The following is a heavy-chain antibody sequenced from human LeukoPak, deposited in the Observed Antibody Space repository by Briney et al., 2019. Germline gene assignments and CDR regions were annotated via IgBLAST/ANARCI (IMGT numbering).Heavy chain of an antibody. CDR1: GYSISSYY. D-gene: IGHD2-2*01. J-gene: IGHJ4*02. Sequence: PSETLSLTCAVSGYSISSYYWSWIRQPPGKGLEWIGYIYYSGYTNYNPSLKSRVTISVDTSKNQFSLKLSSVTAADTAVYYCARQGGCSSTSCPEGIDYWGQGTLVTVSS. CDR2: IYYSGYT. CDR3: ARQGGCSSTSCPEGIDY. V-gene: IGHV4-59*08.